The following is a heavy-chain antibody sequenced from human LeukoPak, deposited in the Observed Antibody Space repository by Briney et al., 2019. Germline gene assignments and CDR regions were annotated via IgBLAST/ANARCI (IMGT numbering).Heavy chain of an antibody. CDR1: RYTLTELS. V-gene: IGHV1-24*01. CDR3: ATGVIVDMVATTNGCDDY. Sequence: ASVNVSYKVSRYTLTELSMLWVGQAPGNEGEGMGGFDHGDGETSYAQKFQGRVTMSENTSTDTAYNELSSLRSEETAVYYCATGVIVDMVATTNGCDDYWGQGTLVTVSS. CDR2: FDHGDGET. D-gene: IGHD5-12*01. J-gene: IGHJ4*01.